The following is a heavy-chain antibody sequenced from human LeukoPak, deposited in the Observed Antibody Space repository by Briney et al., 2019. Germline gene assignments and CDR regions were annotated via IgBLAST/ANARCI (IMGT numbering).Heavy chain of an antibody. CDR3: ARNRHYDVLTASGGWFDP. CDR1: GGSFSSGGYY. D-gene: IGHD3-9*01. J-gene: IGHJ5*02. Sequence: PSETLSLTCTVSGGSFSSGGYYWRWIRQHPGKGLEWIGYISYSGNTYYNPSLKSRVTISVDTSKNQFSLKLSSVTAADTAVYYCARNRHYDVLTASGGWFDPWGQGTLVTVSS. CDR2: ISYSGNT. V-gene: IGHV4-31*03.